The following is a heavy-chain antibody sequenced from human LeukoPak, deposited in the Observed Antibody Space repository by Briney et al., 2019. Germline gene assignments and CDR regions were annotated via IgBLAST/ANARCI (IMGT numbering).Heavy chain of an antibody. V-gene: IGHV7-4-1*02. CDR2: INTNTGNP. D-gene: IGHD6-13*01. J-gene: IGHJ5*02. Sequence: ASVKVSCKASGYTFTSYAMNWVRQAPGQGLEWMGWINTNTGNPTYAQGFTGRFVFSLDTSVSTAYLQISSLKAEDTAVYYCAWAAAGKDLSLAEFDPWGQGTLVTVSS. CDR3: AWAAAGKDLSLAEFDP. CDR1: GYTFTSYA.